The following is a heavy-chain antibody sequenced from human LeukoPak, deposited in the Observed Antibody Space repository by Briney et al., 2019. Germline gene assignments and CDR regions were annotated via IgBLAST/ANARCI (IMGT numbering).Heavy chain of an antibody. CDR3: ARETVRGVFDY. Sequence: GGSLRLSCAAYGFTVSSNYMSWVRQAPGKGLEWVSVIYSGGSTYYADSVKGRFTNSRDNSKNTLYLQTNSLRAEDTAVYYCARETVRGVFDYWGQGTLVTVSS. D-gene: IGHD3-10*01. CDR2: IYSGGST. CDR1: GFTVSSNY. V-gene: IGHV3-53*01. J-gene: IGHJ4*02.